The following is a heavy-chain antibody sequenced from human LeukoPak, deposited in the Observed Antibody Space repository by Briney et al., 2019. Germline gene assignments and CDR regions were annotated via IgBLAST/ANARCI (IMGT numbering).Heavy chain of an antibody. V-gene: IGHV1-18*01. CDR1: GYTFTSYG. D-gene: IGHD1-26*01. J-gene: IGHJ4*02. Sequence: ASVKVSCKASGYTFTSYGISWVRQAPGQGLEGMGWISAYNGNTNYAQKLQGRVTMTTDTSTSTAYMELRSLRSDDTAVYYCARALVGATNFDYWGQGTLVTVSS. CDR3: ARALVGATNFDY. CDR2: ISAYNGNT.